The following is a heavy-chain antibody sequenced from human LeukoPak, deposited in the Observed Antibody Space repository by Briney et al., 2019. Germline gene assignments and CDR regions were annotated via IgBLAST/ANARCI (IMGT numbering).Heavy chain of an antibody. V-gene: IGHV4-39*07. CDR2: MYYSGST. CDR1: SGSLSSTSYY. CDR3: AREMRSPRGGFDY. D-gene: IGHD3-10*01. Sequence: PSETLSLTCTVSSGSLSSTSYYWGWIRQPPGMGLEWIGSMYYSGSTYYNPSLKSRVTISVDTSKSQSSLKLSSVTAADTAVYYCAREMRSPRGGFDYWDQGTLVTVSS. J-gene: IGHJ4*02.